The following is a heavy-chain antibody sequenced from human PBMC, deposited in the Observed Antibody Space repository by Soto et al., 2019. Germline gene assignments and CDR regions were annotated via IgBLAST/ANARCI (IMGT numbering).Heavy chain of an antibody. V-gene: IGHV3-53*01. CDR1: GFTVSSNH. CDR3: ASEVHYGLGY. CDR2: IYSGGTT. Sequence: PGGSLRLSCAASGFTVSSNHMTWVRQAPGKGLEWVSLIYSGGTTYYADSVKGRFTISRDNSKNTLYLQMNSLRAEDTAVYYCASEVHYGLGYWGQGTMVTVSS. J-gene: IGHJ4*02. D-gene: IGHD3-10*01.